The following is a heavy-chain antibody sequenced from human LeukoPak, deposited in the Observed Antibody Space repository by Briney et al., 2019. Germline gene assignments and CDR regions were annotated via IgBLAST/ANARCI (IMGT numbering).Heavy chain of an antibody. J-gene: IGHJ4*02. CDR1: GFSFSGYA. CDR3: ARDGWVGSSASFLAL. V-gene: IGHV3-30*09. Sequence: GGALRLSCAASGFSFSGYAMHWVRQAPGRGLEWGARLAHDETNKQYGDSVKGRFAISRDNSNNILFLQMNTLRGEDTAVSFCARDGWVGSSASFLALWGQGPLVTVSS. CDR2: LAHDETNK. D-gene: IGHD6-19*01.